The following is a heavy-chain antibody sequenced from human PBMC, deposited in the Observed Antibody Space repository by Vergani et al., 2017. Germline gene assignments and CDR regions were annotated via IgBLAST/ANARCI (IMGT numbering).Heavy chain of an antibody. Sequence: EVQLVESGGAVIQPGGSLRLSCAASGFRFADYNMHWVRQVPGKGLHWVSLISWDGTTTYYADSVRGRFTVSRDNNQNSLFLQMNSLTTEDTALYYCAETHTPYGSSSAFDFDFWGLGTLVSVSS. CDR1: GFRFADYN. CDR2: ISWDGTTT. CDR3: AETHTPYGSSSAFDFDF. D-gene: IGHD6-6*01. V-gene: IGHV3-43*01. J-gene: IGHJ4*02.